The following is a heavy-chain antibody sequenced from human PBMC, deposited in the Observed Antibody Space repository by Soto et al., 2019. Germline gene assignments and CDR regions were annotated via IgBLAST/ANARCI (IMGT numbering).Heavy chain of an antibody. CDR2: IYYSGNT. J-gene: IGHJ4*02. CDR3: ARGSGYGHFDY. CDR1: GGSISSGDYY. Sequence: LSLTCTVSGGSISSGDYYWSWIRQPPGKGLEWIGYIYYSGNTYYNPSLKSRVTISVDTSKNQFSLKLSSVTAADTAVYYCARGSGYGHFDYWGQGTLVTVSS. V-gene: IGHV4-30-4*01. D-gene: IGHD5-12*01.